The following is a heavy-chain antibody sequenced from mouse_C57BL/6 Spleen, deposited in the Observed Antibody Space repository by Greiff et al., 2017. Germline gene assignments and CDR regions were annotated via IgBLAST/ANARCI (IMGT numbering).Heavy chain of an antibody. J-gene: IGHJ2*01. D-gene: IGHD1-1*02. CDR2: IDPSDSYT. V-gene: IGHV1-50*01. CDR1: GYTFTSYW. CDR3: VYVPLGGY. Sequence: VQLQQPGAELVKPGASVKLSCKASGYTFTSYWMQWVKQRPGQGLEWIGEIDPSDSYTNYNQKFKGKATLTVDTSSSTAYMQLSSLTSEDSAVYYCVYVPLGGYWGQGTTLTDSS.